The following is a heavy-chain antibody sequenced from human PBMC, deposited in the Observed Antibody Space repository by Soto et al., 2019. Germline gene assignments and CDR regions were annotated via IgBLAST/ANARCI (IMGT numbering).Heavy chain of an antibody. V-gene: IGHV3-23*01. CDR3: AKLSTGSYWYFDL. D-gene: IGHD6-19*01. J-gene: IGHJ2*01. CDR2: ISAVGGST. Sequence: EGQLLESGGGLVQPGGSRRLSVAASGFPSNTYPMSWSRQAQEPGLEWVSTISAVGGSTYYADSVKGRFTISRDNSKNTLYLQMNSLRADDTAVYYCAKLSTGSYWYFDLWGRGTLVTVSS. CDR1: GFPSNTYP.